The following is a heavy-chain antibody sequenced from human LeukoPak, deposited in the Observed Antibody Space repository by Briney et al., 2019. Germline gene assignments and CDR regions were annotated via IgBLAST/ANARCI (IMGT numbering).Heavy chain of an antibody. V-gene: IGHV1-3*03. J-gene: IGHJ4*02. CDR3: ARGGKQWRGGNYFDS. D-gene: IGHD6-19*01. CDR1: GYTFTDYA. CDR2: ITTGRGET. Sequence: ASVKVSCKASGYTFTDYALHWVRQAPGQSLEWMGWITTGRGETRYSQEFQRRITFTRDTSASTVYMDLSDLRSEGTAVYYCARGGKQWRGGNYFDSWGQGTLVAVSS.